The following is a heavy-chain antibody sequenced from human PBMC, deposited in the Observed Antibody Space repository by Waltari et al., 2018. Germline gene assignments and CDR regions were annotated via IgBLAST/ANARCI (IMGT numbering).Heavy chain of an antibody. Sequence: QVQLVQSGAEVKKPGASVKFSCKASGYTFTGYYMHWVAQAPGQGLEWMGWMNPNSGGTKYGKKCQGRVTMARDTSISTAYMELSRLRSDDTAVYECARSAVAGVDYWGQGTMVSVSA. J-gene: IGHJ4*02. CDR3: ARSAVAGVDY. CDR2: MNPNSGGT. D-gene: IGHD6-19*01. CDR1: GYTFTGYY. V-gene: IGHV1-2*02.